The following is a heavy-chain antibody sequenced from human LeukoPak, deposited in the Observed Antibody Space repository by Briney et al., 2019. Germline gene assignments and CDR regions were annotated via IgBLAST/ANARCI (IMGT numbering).Heavy chain of an antibody. CDR2: LSGSGSST. V-gene: IGHV3-23*01. Sequence: PGGSLRLSCAASGFTFSTYSMNWVRQAPGKGLEWVSGLSGSGSSTFYADSVKGRSTISRDNSKNTVYLQMNSLRADDTAVYYCAKGLRSFAYWGPGTLVTVSS. D-gene: IGHD3-16*01. CDR3: AKGLRSFAY. CDR1: GFTFSTYS. J-gene: IGHJ4*02.